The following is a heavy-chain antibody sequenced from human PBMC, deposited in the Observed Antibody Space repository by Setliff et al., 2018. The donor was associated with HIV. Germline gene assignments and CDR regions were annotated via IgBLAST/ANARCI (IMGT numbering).Heavy chain of an antibody. CDR1: RYLFTGYY. J-gene: IGHJ4*02. V-gene: IGHV1-2*02. Sequence: ASVKVSCKASRYLFTGYYMHWVRQAPGQGLEWMGWINVNSGGTKYAQKFQGRVTMTRDTSISTAYMEVSSLRSDDTAVYYCAREGSPIYYFDYWSQGTQVTVSS. CDR2: INVNSGGT. CDR3: AREGSPIYYFDY. D-gene: IGHD3-10*01.